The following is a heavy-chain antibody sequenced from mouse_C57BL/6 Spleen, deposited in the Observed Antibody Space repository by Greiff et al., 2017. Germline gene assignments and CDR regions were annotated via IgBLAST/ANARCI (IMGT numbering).Heavy chain of an antibody. Sequence: EESGPGLVKPSQSLSLTCSVTGYSITSGYYWNWIRQFPGNKLEWMGYISYDGSNNYNPSLKNRISITRDTSKNQFFLKLNSVTTEDTATYYCARELYYAMDYWGQGTSVTVSS. CDR2: ISYDGSN. V-gene: IGHV3-6*01. CDR1: GYSITSGYY. J-gene: IGHJ4*01. CDR3: ARELYYAMDY.